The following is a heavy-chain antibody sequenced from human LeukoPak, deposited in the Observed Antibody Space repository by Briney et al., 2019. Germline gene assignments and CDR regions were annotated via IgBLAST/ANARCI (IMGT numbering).Heavy chain of an antibody. J-gene: IGHJ3*02. D-gene: IGHD1-26*01. V-gene: IGHV1-8*01. Sequence: ASVKVSCKASGYTFTSYDINWVRQATGQGLEWMGWMNPNSGNTGYAQKFQGRVTMTRNTSISTAYMELSRLRSDDTAVYYCARLVRGSYDAFDIWGQGTMVTVSS. CDR3: ARLVRGSYDAFDI. CDR2: MNPNSGNT. CDR1: GYTFTSYD.